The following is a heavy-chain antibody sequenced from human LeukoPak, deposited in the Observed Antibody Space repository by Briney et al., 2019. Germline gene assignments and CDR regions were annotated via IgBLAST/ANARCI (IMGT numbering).Heavy chain of an antibody. D-gene: IGHD4-17*01. J-gene: IGHJ4*02. CDR1: GGSISSSTYY. V-gene: IGHV4-39*07. CDR2: MYYSGST. Sequence: NPSETLSLTCTVSGGSISSSTYYWGWIRQPPGKGPEWIGSMYYSGSTNYNPSLRSRVSISVDTSKNQFSLKLSSVTAADTAVYYCARTGSTVTMLYPFDHWGQGTLVTVSS. CDR3: ARTGSTVTMLYPFDH.